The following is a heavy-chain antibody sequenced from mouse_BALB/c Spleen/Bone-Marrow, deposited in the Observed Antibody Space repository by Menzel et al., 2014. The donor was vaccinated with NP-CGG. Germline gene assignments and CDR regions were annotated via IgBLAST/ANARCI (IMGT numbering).Heavy chain of an antibody. CDR3: ARVSYDYFDY. CDR2: ISDGGSYT. V-gene: IGHV5-4*02. CDR1: GFTFSDYY. Sequence: EVKLVESGGGLVKPGGSLELSCAASGFTFSDYYMYWVRQTPEKRLEWVATISDGGSYTYYPDSVKGRFTISRDNAKNNLYLQMSSLKSEDTAMYYCARVSYDYFDYWGQGTTLTVSS. J-gene: IGHJ2*01. D-gene: IGHD2-4*01.